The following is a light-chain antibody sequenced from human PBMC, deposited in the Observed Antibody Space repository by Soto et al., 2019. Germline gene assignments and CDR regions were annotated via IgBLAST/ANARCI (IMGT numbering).Light chain of an antibody. CDR3: QLSDNSQWT. Sequence: EIVLTQSPGTLSLSPGERATLSCRASQSVSSSFLAWYQQKPGQAPRLLIYGATSRATGFPDRFSGSGSGTDFTLTISRLAPEDSAVYYCQLSDNSQWTFAQGTMVEIK. CDR1: QSVSSSF. J-gene: IGKJ1*01. V-gene: IGKV3-20*01. CDR2: GAT.